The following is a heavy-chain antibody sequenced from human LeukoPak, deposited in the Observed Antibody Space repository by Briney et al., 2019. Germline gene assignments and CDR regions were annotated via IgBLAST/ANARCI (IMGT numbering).Heavy chain of an antibody. Sequence: SETLSLTCTVSGGSISSYYWSWIRQPPGKGLERIGYIYYSGSTNYNPSLKSRVTISVDTSKNQFSLKLSSVTAADTAVYYCARHFVGATRFDPWGQGTLVTVSS. CDR2: IYYSGST. CDR1: GGSISSYY. CDR3: ARHFVGATRFDP. J-gene: IGHJ5*02. D-gene: IGHD1-26*01. V-gene: IGHV4-59*08.